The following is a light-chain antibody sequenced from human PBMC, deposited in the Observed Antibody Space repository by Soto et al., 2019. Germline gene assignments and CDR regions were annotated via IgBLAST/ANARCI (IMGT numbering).Light chain of an antibody. CDR2: DSS. V-gene: IGKV3-11*01. Sequence: EIVLTQSPGTLSLSPGERATLSCRASQNISRSSAWYQQKPGQAPRLLIFDSSNRATGIPARFSGRGYGTDFTLSISSLEPEDFALYYCQQRLTWPITFGQGTRLEI. CDR3: QQRLTWPIT. J-gene: IGKJ5*01. CDR1: QNISRS.